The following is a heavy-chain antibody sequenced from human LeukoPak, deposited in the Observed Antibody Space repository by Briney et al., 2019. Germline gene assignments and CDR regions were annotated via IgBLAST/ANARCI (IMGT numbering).Heavy chain of an antibody. J-gene: IGHJ4*02. V-gene: IGHV3-30*03. D-gene: IGHD4-23*01. CDR1: GFTFSTYG. Sequence: GGSLRLSCVASGFTFSTYGMHWVRRAPGKGLEWVAIISYDASNRYYADSVKGRFTISRDTSKNTLYLQMDSLRPEDTAVYYCARDSDGGTYYFDYWGQGTLVTVSS. CDR2: ISYDASNR. CDR3: ARDSDGGTYYFDY.